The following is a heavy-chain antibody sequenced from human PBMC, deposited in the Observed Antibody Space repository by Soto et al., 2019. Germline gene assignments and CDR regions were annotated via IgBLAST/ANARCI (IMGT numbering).Heavy chain of an antibody. V-gene: IGHV4-31*03. CDR3: ARGCSGGSCYFWAFDI. Sequence: SETLSLTCTVSGGSISSGGYYWSWIRQHPGKGLEWIGYIYYSGSTYYNPSLKSRVTISVDTSKNQFSLKLSSVTAADTAVYYCARGCSGGSCYFWAFDIWGQGTMVTVSS. CDR1: GGSISSGGYY. CDR2: IYYSGST. J-gene: IGHJ3*02. D-gene: IGHD2-15*01.